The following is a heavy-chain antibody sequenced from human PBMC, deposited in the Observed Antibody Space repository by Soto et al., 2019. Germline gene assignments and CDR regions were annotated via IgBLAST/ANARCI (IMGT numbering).Heavy chain of an antibody. CDR2: ISYDGSNK. CDR1: GFTFSSYG. J-gene: IGHJ6*02. V-gene: IGHV3-30*18. CDR3: AKTPDYDFWSGFGERLNAHYYYYGMDV. D-gene: IGHD3-3*01. Sequence: PGGSLRLSCAASGFTFSSYGMHWVRQAPGKGLEWVAVISYDGSNKYYADSVKGRFTISRDNSKNTLYLQMNSLRAEDTAVYYCAKTPDYDFWSGFGERLNAHYYYYGMDVWGQGTTVTVSS.